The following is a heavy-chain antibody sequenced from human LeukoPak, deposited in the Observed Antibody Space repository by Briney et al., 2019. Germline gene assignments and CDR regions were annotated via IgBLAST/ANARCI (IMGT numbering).Heavy chain of an antibody. J-gene: IGHJ3*02. CDR1: GGSISSSSYY. Sequence: SETLSLTCTVSGGSISSSSYYWGWIRQPPGKGLEWIGSIYYSGSTYYNPSLKSRVTISVDTSKNQFSLKLSSVTAADTAVYYCARHTRGYCSSTSCLLAFDIWGQGTMVTVSS. CDR2: IYYSGST. CDR3: ARHTRGYCSSTSCLLAFDI. V-gene: IGHV4-39*01. D-gene: IGHD2-2*01.